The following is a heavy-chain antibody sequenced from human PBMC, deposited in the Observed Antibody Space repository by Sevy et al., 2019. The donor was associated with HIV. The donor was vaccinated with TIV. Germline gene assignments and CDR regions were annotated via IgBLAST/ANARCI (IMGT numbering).Heavy chain of an antibody. CDR2: IRSAGGI. D-gene: IGHD2-2*01. Sequence: GGSLRLSCLASGFNVNDNYMTWVRQAPGKGLEWVSLIRSAGGISYGDSVRGRFTISRDTSKNTVFLQMNSLRVEDTAVYYCARIPGSCRGTSCPFENWGQGALVTVSS. CDR1: GFNVNDNY. J-gene: IGHJ4*02. V-gene: IGHV3-53*01. CDR3: ARIPGSCRGTSCPFEN.